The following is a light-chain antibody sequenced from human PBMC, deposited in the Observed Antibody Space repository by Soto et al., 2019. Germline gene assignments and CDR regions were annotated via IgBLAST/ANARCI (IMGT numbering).Light chain of an antibody. V-gene: IGKV3-15*01. CDR3: QQYNNWPPFT. Sequence: EIVMTQSPATLSVSPGERAILSCRASQSVSTNLGWYQQKPGQAPRLLIFGASTRATGIPARFSGSGSGTEFTLTISSLQSEDSAVYYLQQYNNWPPFTFGQGTRLEIK. J-gene: IGKJ5*01. CDR2: GAS. CDR1: QSVSTN.